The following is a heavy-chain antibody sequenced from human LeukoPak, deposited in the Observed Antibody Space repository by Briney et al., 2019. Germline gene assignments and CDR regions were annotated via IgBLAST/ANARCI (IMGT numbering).Heavy chain of an antibody. CDR2: IGGGST. D-gene: IGHD1-26*01. V-gene: IGHV3-23*01. CDR1: GFTFGLYA. J-gene: IGHJ4*02. Sequence: GGSLRLSCAASGFTFGLYAMSWVRRAPGKGLEWVSGIGGGSTYYANSVKGRFTISSDNSKNTLFLQMDNLRAEDTAIYYCARPKMGATSPALLWGQGTLVTVSS. CDR3: ARPKMGATSPALL.